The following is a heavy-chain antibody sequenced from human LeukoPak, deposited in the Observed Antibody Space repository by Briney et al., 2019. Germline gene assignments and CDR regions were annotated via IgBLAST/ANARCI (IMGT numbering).Heavy chain of an antibody. D-gene: IGHD3-16*01. CDR2: INHSGST. Sequence: SETLSLTCAVYGGSFSGYYWSWIRQPPGKGLEWIGEINHSGSTNYNPSLKSRVTISVDTSKNQFSLKLSSVTAADTAVYYCARDLGKGGYWGQGTLVTVSS. V-gene: IGHV4-34*01. CDR1: GGSFSGYY. J-gene: IGHJ4*02. CDR3: ARDLGKGGY.